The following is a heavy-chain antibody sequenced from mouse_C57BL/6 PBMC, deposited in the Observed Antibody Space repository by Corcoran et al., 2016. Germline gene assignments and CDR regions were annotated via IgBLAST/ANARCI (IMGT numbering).Heavy chain of an antibody. CDR2: INTYSGVP. D-gene: IGHD2-5*01. V-gene: IGHV9-3*01. CDR3: ARPQSNYPFYYAMDY. J-gene: IGHJ4*01. Sequence: QIQLVQSGPELKKPGETVKISCKASGYTFTTYGMSWVKQVPGKGLKWMGWINTYSGVPTYADDFKGRFAFSLETSASTAYLQINNLKNEDTATYFCARPQSNYPFYYAMDYWGQGTSVTVSS. CDR1: GYTFTTYG.